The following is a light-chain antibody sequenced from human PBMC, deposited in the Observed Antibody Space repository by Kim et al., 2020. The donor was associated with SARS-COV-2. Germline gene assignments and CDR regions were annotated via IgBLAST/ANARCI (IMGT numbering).Light chain of an antibody. V-gene: IGLV3-1*01. J-gene: IGLJ3*02. CDR1: KLGDKY. CDR2: QDS. Sequence: SVSPGQEASITCTGVKLGDKYACWYQQKPGQSPVLVIYQDSKRPSGIPERFSGSNSGNTATLTISGTQAMDEADYYCQAWDSSTWVFGGGTQLTVL. CDR3: QAWDSSTWV.